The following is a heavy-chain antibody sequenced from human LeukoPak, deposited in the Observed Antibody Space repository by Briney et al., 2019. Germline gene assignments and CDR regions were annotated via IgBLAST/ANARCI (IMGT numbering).Heavy chain of an antibody. CDR1: GFTVSDYY. Sequence: GGSLRLSCAASGFTVSDYYMSWIRQAPGKGLEWVSYISSSGSTIYYADSVKGRFTISRDNAKNSLYLQMNSLRAEDTAVYYCARDYYDSSGPIDYWGQGTLVTVSS. J-gene: IGHJ4*02. D-gene: IGHD3-22*01. CDR3: ARDYYDSSGPIDY. CDR2: ISSSGSTI. V-gene: IGHV3-11*01.